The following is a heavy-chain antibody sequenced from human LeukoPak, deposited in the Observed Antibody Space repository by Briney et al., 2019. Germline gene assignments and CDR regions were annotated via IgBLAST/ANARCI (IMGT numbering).Heavy chain of an antibody. D-gene: IGHD4-17*01. J-gene: IGHJ4*02. CDR3: ARDSPSNGDYAIDY. CDR1: GFTFSSYS. V-gene: IGHV3-21*01. CDR2: ISSSSSYI. Sequence: IPGGSLRLSCAASGFTFSSYSMDWVRQAPGKGLEWVSSISSSSSYIYYADSVKGRFTISRDNAKNSLYLQMNSLRAEDTAVYYCARDSPSNGDYAIDYWGQGTLVTVSS.